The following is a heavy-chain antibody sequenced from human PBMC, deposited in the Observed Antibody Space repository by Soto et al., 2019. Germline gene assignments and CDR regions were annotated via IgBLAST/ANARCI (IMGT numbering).Heavy chain of an antibody. J-gene: IGHJ4*02. CDR3: VRVVAIPGYPDN. Sequence: SVKVSCKTYGGAFSSYAISWVRQAPGQGLEWMGGIVPIVDTSTYAQKFQGRVTITADESTSTAYIELSSLRSDDTAIYYCVRVVAIPGYPDNWGQGTLVTGSS. D-gene: IGHD5-12*01. CDR1: GGAFSSYA. CDR2: IVPIVDTS. V-gene: IGHV1-69*13.